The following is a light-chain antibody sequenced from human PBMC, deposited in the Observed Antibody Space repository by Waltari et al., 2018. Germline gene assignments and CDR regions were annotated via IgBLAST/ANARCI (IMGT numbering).Light chain of an antibody. Sequence: EIVMTQSPATLSVSPGEGASLSCRASPSVSNNLAWYQQKPGQAPRLLVYGASTRATGIPARFSGSGSGTEFTLTISSLQSEDFALYYCQQYDTWPPLTFGGGTKVEIK. CDR1: PSVSNN. J-gene: IGKJ4*01. CDR3: QQYDTWPPLT. V-gene: IGKV3-15*01. CDR2: GAS.